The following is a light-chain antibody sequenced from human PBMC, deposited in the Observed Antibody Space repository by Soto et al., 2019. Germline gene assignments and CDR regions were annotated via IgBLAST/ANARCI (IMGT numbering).Light chain of an antibody. Sequence: DIQMTQSPSTLSASLGDRFTITFRASQSISSWLAWYQQKPGKAPKLLIYKASSLESGVPSRFSGSGSGTEFTLTISRLEPEDFAVYYCQQYGSSGTFGQGTRLEIK. CDR1: QSISSW. CDR2: KAS. V-gene: IGKV1-5*03. J-gene: IGKJ5*01. CDR3: QQYGSSGT.